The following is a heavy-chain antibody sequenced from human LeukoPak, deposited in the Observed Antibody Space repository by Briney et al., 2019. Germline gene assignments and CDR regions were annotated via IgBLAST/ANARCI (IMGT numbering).Heavy chain of an antibody. CDR2: TNHSGST. J-gene: IGHJ6*02. D-gene: IGHD6-13*01. V-gene: IGHV4-34*01. CDR3: ARYVSSWYYSQPSYYYYGMDV. Sequence: SETLSLTCAVYGGSFSGYYWSWIRQPPGKGLEWIGETNHSGSTNYNPSLKSRVAISVDTSKNQFSLKLSSVTAADTAVYYCARYVSSWYYSQPSYYYYGMDVWGQGTTVTVSS. CDR1: GGSFSGYY.